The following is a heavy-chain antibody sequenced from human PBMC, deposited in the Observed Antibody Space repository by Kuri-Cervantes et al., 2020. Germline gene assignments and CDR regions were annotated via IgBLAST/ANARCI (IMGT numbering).Heavy chain of an antibody. V-gene: IGHV1-2*02. CDR3: ARGRKTTVAPPLDY. J-gene: IGHJ4*02. CDR2: INPNSGGT. CDR1: GGTFSSYT. D-gene: IGHD4-23*01. Sequence: ASVKVSCKASGGTFSSYTISWVRQAPGQGLGWMGWINPNSGGTNYAQKFQGRVTMTRDTSISTAYMELSRLRSDDTAVYYCARGRKTTVAPPLDYWGQGTLVTVSS.